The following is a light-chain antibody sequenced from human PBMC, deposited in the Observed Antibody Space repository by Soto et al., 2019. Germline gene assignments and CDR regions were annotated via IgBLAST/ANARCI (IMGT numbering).Light chain of an antibody. CDR3: QQANSFPLT. V-gene: IGKV1-12*01. Sequence: IRMTQSPSSLSASTGDRVTITCRASQDISKWLAWYQQKPGKAPQLLISDASSLQSGVPSRFSGSGYGTDFTLTIRSLQPEDFATYFCQQANSFPLTFGGGTEVAVK. CDR1: QDISKW. J-gene: IGKJ4*01. CDR2: DAS.